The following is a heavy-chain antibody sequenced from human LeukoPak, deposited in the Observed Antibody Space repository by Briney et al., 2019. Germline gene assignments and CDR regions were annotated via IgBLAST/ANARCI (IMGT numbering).Heavy chain of an antibody. V-gene: IGHV4-39*07. J-gene: IGHJ5*02. D-gene: IGHD2-2*01. CDR1: GGSISSSSYY. CDR2: IYYSGST. Sequence: SETLSLTCTVSGGSISSSSYYWGWIRQPPGTGLEWIGCIYYSGSTYYNPSLKSRVTIAVATSKNQFSLKLSSVTAADTAVYYCARAIIVVVLASFDPWGQGTLVTVSS. CDR3: ARAIIVVVLASFDP.